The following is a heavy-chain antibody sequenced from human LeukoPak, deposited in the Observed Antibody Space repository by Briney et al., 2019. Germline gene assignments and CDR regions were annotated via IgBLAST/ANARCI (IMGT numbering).Heavy chain of an antibody. J-gene: IGHJ4*02. CDR2: IYHSGST. CDR1: GGSISSSNW. V-gene: IGHV4-4*02. CDR3: ATNVDIVATIIPDY. Sequence: SETLSLTCAVSGGSISSSNWWSWVRQPPGKGLEWIGEIYHSGSTNYNPSLKSRVTIGVDTSKNQFSLKLSSVTAADTAVYYCATNVDIVATIIPDYWGQGTLVTVSS. D-gene: IGHD5-12*01.